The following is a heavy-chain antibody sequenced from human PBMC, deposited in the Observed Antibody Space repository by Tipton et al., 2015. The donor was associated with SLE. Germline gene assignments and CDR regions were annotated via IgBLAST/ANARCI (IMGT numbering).Heavy chain of an antibody. CDR3: VAENRYDILPAWTL. D-gene: IGHD3-9*01. Sequence: SLRLSCAASGFTFTKYLLQWVRPVPGKGMVWLSRINFDETSTDYAASVRGRFTISRDNAKKTVSLQMNSLRAEDTAVYYCVAENRYDILPAWTLWGQGTLVTVSS. CDR1: GFTFTKYL. V-gene: IGHV3-74*01. J-gene: IGHJ4*02. CDR2: INFDETST.